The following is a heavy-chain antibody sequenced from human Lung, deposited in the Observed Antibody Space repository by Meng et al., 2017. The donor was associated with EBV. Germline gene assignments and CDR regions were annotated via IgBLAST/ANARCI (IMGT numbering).Heavy chain of an antibody. CDR1: GYTFTNYG. J-gene: IGHJ4*02. CDR3: ARVEVGITSGDY. V-gene: IGHV1-18*01. CDR2: ISAYNGNT. D-gene: IGHD1-26*01. Sequence: QVTLVQTGVEVKKPWASVKVSCKASGYTFTNYGITWVRQAPGQGLEWMGWISAYNGNTNYAQTLQGRLTMTTDTSTSTAYMELRSLRSDDTAVYYCARVEVGITSGDYWGQGTLVTVFS.